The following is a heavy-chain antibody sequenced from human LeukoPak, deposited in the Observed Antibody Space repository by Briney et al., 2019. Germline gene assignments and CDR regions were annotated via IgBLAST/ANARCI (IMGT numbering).Heavy chain of an antibody. V-gene: IGHV3-48*03. J-gene: IGHJ5*02. Sequence: GGSLRLSCAASGFTFSSYEMNWVRQAPGKGLEWVSYISSSGSTIYYADSVKGRFTISRDNAKNSLYLQMNSLRAEDTAVYYCARDNSVGDNAWWFDPWGQGTLVTVSS. CDR3: ARDNSVGDNAWWFDP. CDR1: GFTFSSYE. CDR2: ISSSGSTI. D-gene: IGHD1-26*01.